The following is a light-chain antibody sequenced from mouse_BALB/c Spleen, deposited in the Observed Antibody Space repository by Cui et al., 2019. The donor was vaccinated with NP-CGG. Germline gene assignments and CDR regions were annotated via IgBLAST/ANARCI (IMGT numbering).Light chain of an antibody. CDR3: ALLYSNHWV. CDR1: TGAVTTSNY. CDR2: GTN. V-gene: IGLV1*01. Sequence: QAFVTQESALTTSPGETVTLTCRSSTGAVTTSNYANWVQEKPDHLFTGLIGGTNNRAPGVPARFSGSLIGDKAALTITGAQTEDEAIYFCALLYSNHWVFGGGTKLTVL. J-gene: IGLJ1*01.